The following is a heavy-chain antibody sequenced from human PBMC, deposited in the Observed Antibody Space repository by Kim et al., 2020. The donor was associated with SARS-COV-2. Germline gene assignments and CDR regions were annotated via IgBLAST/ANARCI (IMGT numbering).Heavy chain of an antibody. Sequence: GGSLRLSCAASGFTFSSYEMNWVRQAPGKGLEWVSYISSSGSTIYYADSVKGRFTISRDNAKNSLYLQMNSLRAEDTAVYYCARGQLLSYYYYGMDVWGQGTTVTVSS. V-gene: IGHV3-48*03. CDR3: ARGQLLSYYYYGMDV. J-gene: IGHJ6*02. CDR1: GFTFSSYE. CDR2: ISSSGSTI. D-gene: IGHD2-2*01.